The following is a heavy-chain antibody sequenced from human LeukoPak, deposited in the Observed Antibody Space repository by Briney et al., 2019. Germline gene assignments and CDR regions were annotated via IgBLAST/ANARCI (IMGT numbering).Heavy chain of an antibody. CDR2: ISYDGSNK. D-gene: IGHD6-13*01. Sequence: GGSPRLSCAASGFTFSSYAMHWVRQAPGKGLEWVAVISYDGSNKYYADSVKGRFTISRDNSKNTLYLQMNSLRAEDTAVYYCARGGYGSSWFYYYYGMDVWGQGTTVTVSS. J-gene: IGHJ6*02. V-gene: IGHV3-30-3*01. CDR3: ARGGYGSSWFYYYYGMDV. CDR1: GFTFSSYA.